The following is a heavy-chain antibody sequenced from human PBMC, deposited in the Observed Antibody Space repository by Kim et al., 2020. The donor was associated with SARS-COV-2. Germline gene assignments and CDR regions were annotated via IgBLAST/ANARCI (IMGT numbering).Heavy chain of an antibody. CDR1: GYTFTSYG. CDR3: ARGERYYDFWSGYYTGHDY. D-gene: IGHD3-3*01. J-gene: IGHJ4*02. CDR2: ISAYNGNT. Sequence: ASVKVSCKASGYTFTSYGISWVRQAPGQGLEWMGWISAYNGNTNYAQKLQGRVTMTTDTSTSTAYMELRSLRSDDTAVYYCARGERYYDFWSGYYTGHDYWGQGTLVTVSS. V-gene: IGHV1-18*01.